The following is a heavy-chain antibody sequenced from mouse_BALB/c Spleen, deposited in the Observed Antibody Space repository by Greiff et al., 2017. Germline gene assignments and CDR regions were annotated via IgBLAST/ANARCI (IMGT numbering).Heavy chain of an antibody. CDR2: IYPGNGDT. CDR1: GYTFTSYN. J-gene: IGHJ2*01. CDR3: ARSFTTVYFDY. Sequence: QVQLKQPGAELVKPGASVKMSCKASGYTFTSYNMHWVKQTPGQGLEWIGAIYPGNGDTSYNQKSKGKATLTADKSSSTAYMQLSSLTSEDSAVYYCARSFTTVYFDYWGQGTTLTVSS. V-gene: IGHV1-12*01. D-gene: IGHD1-1*01.